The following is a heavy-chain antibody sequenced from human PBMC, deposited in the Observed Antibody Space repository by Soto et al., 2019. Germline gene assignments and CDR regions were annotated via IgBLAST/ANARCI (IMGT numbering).Heavy chain of an antibody. J-gene: IGHJ4*02. V-gene: IGHV3-9*01. D-gene: IGHD2-15*01. Sequence: EVQLVESGGGLVQPGTSLRLSCAASGFAFDVSAMHWVRQAPGKGLEWVASVTWNGASVGYADSVKGRFTVSRDNAKNSLHLHMTNLRPEDTAFYYCPKDRTRGATSPTLEYWGQGTLFTVSS. CDR2: VTWNGASV. CDR3: PKDRTRGATSPTLEY. CDR1: GFAFDVSA.